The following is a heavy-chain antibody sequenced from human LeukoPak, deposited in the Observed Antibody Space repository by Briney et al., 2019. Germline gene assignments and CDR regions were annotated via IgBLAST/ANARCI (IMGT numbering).Heavy chain of an antibody. J-gene: IGHJ2*01. V-gene: IGHV1-46*01. Sequence: ASVKVSCKASGYTFTSYYMHWMRQAPGQGLEWMGIINPSGGSTSYAQKFQGRVTMTRDTSTSTVYMELSSLRSEDTAVYYCARDVGITPPKYWYFDLWGRGTLVTVSS. CDR2: INPSGGST. D-gene: IGHD1-14*01. CDR1: GYTFTSYY. CDR3: ARDVGITPPKYWYFDL.